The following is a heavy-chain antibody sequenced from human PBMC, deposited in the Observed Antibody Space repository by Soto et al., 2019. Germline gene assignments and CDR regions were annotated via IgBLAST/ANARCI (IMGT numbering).Heavy chain of an antibody. J-gene: IGHJ4*02. V-gene: IGHV3-64D*06. Sequence: PWWSLRLSCSTSGFTCSVYKMHWFRQAPGKGLEYVSGISNQGDTTYYADSVKGRFTISRDNSKNTLYFQMSSLRPEDTAVYYCAAAKLLPFEYWGQGTQVTVSS. CDR3: AAAKLLPFEY. CDR2: ISNQGDTT. D-gene: IGHD2-15*01. CDR1: GFTCSVYK.